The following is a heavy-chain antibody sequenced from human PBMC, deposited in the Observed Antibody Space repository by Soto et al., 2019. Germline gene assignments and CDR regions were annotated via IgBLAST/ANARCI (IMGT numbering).Heavy chain of an antibody. V-gene: IGHV1-2*02. CDR1: GYTFTAYD. CDR3: VKDTETTVTTRVFDY. D-gene: IGHD4-4*01. J-gene: IGHJ4*02. CDR2: INPNTGDT. Sequence: ASVKVSCKASGYTFTAYDLHWVRQAPGQGLEWMGWINPNTGDTDYAQKFQGRVTMTRDTSITTAYMEVSSLRAEDTAVYYCVKDTETTVTTRVFDYWGQGTLVTVSS.